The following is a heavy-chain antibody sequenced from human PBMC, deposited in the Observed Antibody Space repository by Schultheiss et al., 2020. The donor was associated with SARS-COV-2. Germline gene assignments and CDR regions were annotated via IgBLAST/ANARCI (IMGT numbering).Heavy chain of an antibody. J-gene: IGHJ4*02. CDR1: GGSISSYY. D-gene: IGHD1-26*01. CDR2: IYYSGST. Sequence: SETLSLTCTVSGGSISSYYWSWIRQHPGKGLEWIGYIYYSGSTYYNPSLKSRVTISVDTSKNQLSLTLNSVSAADTAVYYCARLQVWDKGPTANFDSWGRGSLVTVSS. V-gene: IGHV4-59*01. CDR3: ARLQVWDKGPTANFDS.